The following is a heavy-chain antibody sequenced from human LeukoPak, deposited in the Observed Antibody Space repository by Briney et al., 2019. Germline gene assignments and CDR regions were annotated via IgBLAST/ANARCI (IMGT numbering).Heavy chain of an antibody. CDR3: ARRLVRGVIGGYFDY. CDR1: GGSFGGYY. D-gene: IGHD3-10*01. J-gene: IGHJ4*02. Sequence: SETLSLTCAVYGGSFGGYYWSWIRQPPGKGLEWIGEINHSGSTNYNPSLKSRVTISVDTSKNQFPLKLSSVTAADTAVYYCARRLVRGVIGGYFDYWGQGTLVTVSS. CDR2: INHSGST. V-gene: IGHV4-34*01.